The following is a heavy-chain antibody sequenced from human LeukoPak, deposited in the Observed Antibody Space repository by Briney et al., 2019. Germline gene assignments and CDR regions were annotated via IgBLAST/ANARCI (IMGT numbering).Heavy chain of an antibody. CDR3: AKDLSPSCGC. D-gene: IGHD6-19*01. Sequence: GGFLKLSCAASGFPFSNYAMSRVRQTPGKGLELVSSIGCSGAYTYSADSLKSRFLLSSDNSNNPLYPQMNSLRAHDTRILYLAKDLSPSCGCWGQGALVTVSS. CDR1: GFPFSNYA. V-gene: IGHV3-23*01. CDR2: IGCSGAYT. J-gene: IGHJ4*02.